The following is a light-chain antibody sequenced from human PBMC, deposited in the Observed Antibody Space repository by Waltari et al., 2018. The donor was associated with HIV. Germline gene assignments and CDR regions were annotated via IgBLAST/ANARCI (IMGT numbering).Light chain of an antibody. Sequence: SFELTQPLSVSVFPGQTARIHCPGDTFSKQYAHWYQQKSGQAPVLVIYEEIKRPSGIPERFSGSSSGTMAILTISGAQVEDEADYYCYSTESNGNHRVFGGGTKLTVL. CDR3: YSTESNGNHRV. J-gene: IGLJ3*02. V-gene: IGLV3-10*01. CDR2: EEI. CDR1: TFSKQY.